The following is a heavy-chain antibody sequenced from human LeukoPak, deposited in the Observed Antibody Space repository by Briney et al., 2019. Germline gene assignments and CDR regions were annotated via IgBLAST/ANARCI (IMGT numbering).Heavy chain of an antibody. Sequence: SETLSLTCAVYGGSFSGYYWSWIRQPLGKGLEWIGEINHSGSTNYNPSLKSRVTISVDTSKNQFSLKLSSVTAADTAAYYCARVFTRRYYYGEIGAFDIWGQGTMVTVSS. CDR3: ARVFTRRYYYGEIGAFDI. J-gene: IGHJ3*02. V-gene: IGHV4-34*01. D-gene: IGHD3-10*01. CDR1: GGSFSGYY. CDR2: INHSGST.